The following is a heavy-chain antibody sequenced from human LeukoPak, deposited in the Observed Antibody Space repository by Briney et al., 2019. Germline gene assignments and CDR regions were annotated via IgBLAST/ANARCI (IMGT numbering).Heavy chain of an antibody. J-gene: IGHJ4*02. V-gene: IGHV1-2*02. Sequence: ASVKVSCKASGYTLTDYYIHWVRQAPGQGPEYLGWMNPKSGATSYPQLFQGRVTMTRDTSISTAYLDLSRLRSDDTAVYYCARVVVRDANNYKDYWGQGTLVTVSS. CDR1: GYTLTDYY. CDR2: MNPKSGAT. D-gene: IGHD5-24*01. CDR3: ARVVVRDANNYKDY.